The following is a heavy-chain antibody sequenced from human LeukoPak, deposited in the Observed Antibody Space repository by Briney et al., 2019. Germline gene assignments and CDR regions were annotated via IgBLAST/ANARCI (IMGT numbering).Heavy chain of an antibody. J-gene: IGHJ4*02. Sequence: SETLSLTCTVSGGSISSSSYYWGWIRQSPGKGLEWIGSIYYSGSTYYNPSLKSRVTISVDTSKNQFSLKLNSVTAADTAVYYCARGAGGYSSSWYGFNVDYWGQGTLVTVSS. CDR1: GGSISSSSYY. V-gene: IGHV4-39*01. D-gene: IGHD6-13*01. CDR3: ARGAGGYSSSWYGFNVDY. CDR2: IYYSGST.